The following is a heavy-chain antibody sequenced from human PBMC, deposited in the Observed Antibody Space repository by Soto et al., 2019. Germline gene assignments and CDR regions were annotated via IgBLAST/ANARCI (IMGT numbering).Heavy chain of an antibody. V-gene: IGHV1-2*04. J-gene: IGHJ4*02. CDR3: AREWIENYDSSGYDY. CDR2: INPNSGGT. Sequence: ASVKVSCKASGYTFTGYYMHWVRQAPGQGLEWMGWINPNSGGTNYVQKFQGWVTMTRDTSISTAYMELSRLRSDDTAVYYCAREWIENYDSSGYDYWGQGTLVTVSS. CDR1: GYTFTGYY. D-gene: IGHD3-22*01.